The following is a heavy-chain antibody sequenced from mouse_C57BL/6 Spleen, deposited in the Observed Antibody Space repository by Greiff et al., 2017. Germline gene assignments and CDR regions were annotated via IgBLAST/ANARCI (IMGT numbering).Heavy chain of an antibody. CDR3: ARGEGLGQFAY. CDR2: IYPGDGDT. D-gene: IGHD4-1*01. Sequence: QVHVKQSGAELVKPGASVKISCKASGYAFSSYWMNWVKQRPGKGLEWIGQIYPGDGDTNYNGKFKGKATLTADKSSSTAYMQLSSLTSEDSAVYFCARGEGLGQFAYWGQGTLVTVSA. CDR1: GYAFSSYW. J-gene: IGHJ3*01. V-gene: IGHV1-80*01.